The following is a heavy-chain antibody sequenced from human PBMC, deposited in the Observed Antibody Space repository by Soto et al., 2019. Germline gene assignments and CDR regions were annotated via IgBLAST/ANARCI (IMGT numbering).Heavy chain of an antibody. J-gene: IGHJ5*02. CDR2: IYYIGST. D-gene: IGHD2-2*01. CDR3: AGGLRRQLLNWFDP. CDR1: GGSISSYY. V-gene: IGHV4-59*01. Sequence: PSETLSLTCTVSGGSISSYYWSWIRQPPGKGLEWLGYIYYIGSTNYNPSLKSRVTISVDTSKNQFSLKLSSVTAADTAVYYCAGGLRRQLLNWFDPRGQGTLVTVSS.